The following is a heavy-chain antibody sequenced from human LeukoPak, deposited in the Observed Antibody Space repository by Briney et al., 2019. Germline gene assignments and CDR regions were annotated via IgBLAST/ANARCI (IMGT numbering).Heavy chain of an antibody. D-gene: IGHD3-22*01. Sequence: GSLRLSCAASGFTFSRDWMHWVRQAPGKGLVWVSRISDDGGTTTYADSVQGRFTLHRDNAKSTVFLQMNSLRAEDTAVYYCAKDWSYYDSSGYYYAWGQGTLVTVSS. CDR3: AKDWSYYDSSGYYYA. CDR2: ISDDGGTT. CDR1: GFTFSRDW. V-gene: IGHV3-74*03. J-gene: IGHJ5*02.